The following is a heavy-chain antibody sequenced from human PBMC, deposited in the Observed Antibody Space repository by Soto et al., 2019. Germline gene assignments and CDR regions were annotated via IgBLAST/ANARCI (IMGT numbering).Heavy chain of an antibody. CDR3: AREACGGDCQGAFDI. V-gene: IGHV3-21*01. CDR2: ISSSSSYI. Sequence: PGGSLRLSCAASGFTFSSYSMNWVRQAPGKGLEWVSSISSSSSYIYYADSVKGRFTISRDNAKNSLYLQMNSLRAEDTAVYYCAREACGGDCQGAFDIWGQGTMVTVSS. D-gene: IGHD2-21*02. J-gene: IGHJ3*02. CDR1: GFTFSSYS.